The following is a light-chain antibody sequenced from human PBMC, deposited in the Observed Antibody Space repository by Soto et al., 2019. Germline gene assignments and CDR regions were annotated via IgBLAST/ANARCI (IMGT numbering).Light chain of an antibody. CDR3: CSFTVSATYV. CDR2: DVS. Sequence: QSALTQPASVSGSPGQSITISCTGTSTDIGGYNHVSWYQQHPGKAPKVVIYDVSNRPSGISNRFSGSKSGNTASLTIYALQAEDEAEYYCCSFTVSATYVFGTGTKVTVL. CDR1: STDIGGYNH. J-gene: IGLJ1*01. V-gene: IGLV2-14*03.